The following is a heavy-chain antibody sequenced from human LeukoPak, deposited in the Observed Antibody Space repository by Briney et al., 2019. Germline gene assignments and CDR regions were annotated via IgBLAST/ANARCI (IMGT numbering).Heavy chain of an antibody. V-gene: IGHV3-21*04. Sequence: GGSLRLSCAASGFTFRSYSMNWVRQAPGKGLEWVSAIDPSSTYIYYADSVKGRFTISRDNAKNSLYLQMNSLRAEDTAFYYCAKDRSYGSGSYWLDFDYWGQGTLVTVSS. CDR2: IDPSSTYI. CDR1: GFTFRSYS. D-gene: IGHD3-10*01. J-gene: IGHJ4*02. CDR3: AKDRSYGSGSYWLDFDY.